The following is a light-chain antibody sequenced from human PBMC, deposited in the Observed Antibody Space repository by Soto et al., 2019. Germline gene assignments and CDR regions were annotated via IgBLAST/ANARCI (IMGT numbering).Light chain of an antibody. V-gene: IGLV2-14*01. CDR3: SSYTSSSALV. J-gene: IGLJ1*01. CDR2: DVS. CDR1: SSDVGGYNY. Sequence: SSLTKPASVSGSPGQSITISCPGTSSDVGGYNYVSWYQQHPGKAPKLMIYDVSNRPSGVSNRFSGSKSGNTASLTISGLQAEDEADYYCSSYTSSSALVFGTGTKVTVL.